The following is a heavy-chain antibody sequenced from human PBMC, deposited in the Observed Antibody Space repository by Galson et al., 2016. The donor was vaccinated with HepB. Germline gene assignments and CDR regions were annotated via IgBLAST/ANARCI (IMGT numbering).Heavy chain of an antibody. CDR2: INPHSDDT. Sequence: SVKVSCKASGYRFTAYYIHWVRQAPGQGLEWMGRINPHSDDTHYAQRFQGRVTVTRDTSNSTVYMELRRLTYDDTAIYYGARDEDGKWFDPWGQGTLVTVSS. CDR3: ARDEDGKWFDP. D-gene: IGHD5-24*01. CDR1: GYRFTAYY. J-gene: IGHJ5*02. V-gene: IGHV1-2*06.